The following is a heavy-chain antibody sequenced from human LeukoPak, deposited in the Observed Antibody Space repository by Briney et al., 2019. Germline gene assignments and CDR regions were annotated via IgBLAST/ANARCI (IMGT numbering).Heavy chain of an antibody. CDR2: MYFGGNT. Sequence: SETLSLTCTVSGGSISIGGYYWSWVRQHPGEGLEWIGYMYFGGNTYYNPSLKSRVTISADTSKNQFSLKLSSVTAADTAVYYCARGDYYDSSGYYYVRYWGQGTQVTVSS. CDR1: GGSISIGGYY. CDR3: ARGDYYDSSGYYYVRY. J-gene: IGHJ4*02. D-gene: IGHD3-22*01. V-gene: IGHV4-31*03.